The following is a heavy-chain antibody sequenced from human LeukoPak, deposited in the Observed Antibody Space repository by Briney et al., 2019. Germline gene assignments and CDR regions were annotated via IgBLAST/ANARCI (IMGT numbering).Heavy chain of an antibody. V-gene: IGHV3-15*01. CDR1: GFTCTNYA. D-gene: IGHD6-13*01. Sequence: GGSLRLSCAASGFTCTNYAFHWLRKATGKGLEWVGRIKSTNDGGTTDYAGRVKGRLTISRDDSKNTLFLQMNRLKIEDTAMYYCTTGGRGYSSWGDYNYYYMDVWGKGTTVTISS. CDR2: IKSTNDGGTT. CDR3: TTGGRGYSSWGDYNYYYMDV. J-gene: IGHJ6*03.